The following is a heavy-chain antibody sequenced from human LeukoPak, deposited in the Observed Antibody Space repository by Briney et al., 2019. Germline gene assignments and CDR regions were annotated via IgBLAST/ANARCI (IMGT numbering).Heavy chain of an antibody. D-gene: IGHD2-2*01. J-gene: IGHJ4*02. Sequence: GGSLRLSCGASGFTFSSYAMSWVRQAPGKGLEWVSAISGSGGSTYYADSVKGRFTISRDNSKNTLYLQMNSLRAEDTAVYYCAKKYVVVPAADYFDYWGQGTLVTVSS. V-gene: IGHV3-23*01. CDR1: GFTFSSYA. CDR2: ISGSGGST. CDR3: AKKYVVVPAADYFDY.